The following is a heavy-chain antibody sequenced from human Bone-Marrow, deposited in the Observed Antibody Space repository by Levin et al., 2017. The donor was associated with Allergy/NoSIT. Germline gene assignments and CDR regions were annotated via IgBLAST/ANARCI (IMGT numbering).Heavy chain of an antibody. CDR3: ARAVDSPAGPG. J-gene: IGHJ4*02. CDR1: GFTFSNDW. Sequence: GESLKISCAASGFTFSNDWMSWVRQAPGKGLEWVANIKEDGTVKHYVDSVKGRFTISRDNAQNSIYLQMNSLRAEDTAVYYCARAVDSPAGPGWGQGTLVTVSS. V-gene: IGHV3-7*04. D-gene: IGHD2-2*01. CDR2: IKEDGTVK.